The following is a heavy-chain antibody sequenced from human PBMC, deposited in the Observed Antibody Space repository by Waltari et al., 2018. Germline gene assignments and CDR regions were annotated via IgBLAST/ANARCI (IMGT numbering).Heavy chain of an antibody. J-gene: IGHJ3*01. CDR2: LYYTGTP. CDR1: VGSIRSSSYS. V-gene: IGHV4-39*07. CDR3: ARRSGYYDL. Sequence: QLQLQESGPGLLKPSETLSLTCTVPVGSIRSSSYSWGWIRQPPGKGLEWIADLYYTGTPYYNPSLKSRVTISVDTSRNQFSLKLSSVTAADTAVYFCARRSGYYDLWGQGTMVTVSS. D-gene: IGHD3-3*01.